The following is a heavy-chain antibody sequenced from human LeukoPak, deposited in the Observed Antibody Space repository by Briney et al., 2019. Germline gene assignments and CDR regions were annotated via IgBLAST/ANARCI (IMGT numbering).Heavy chain of an antibody. CDR3: ARDIGYYDESVDY. J-gene: IGHJ4*02. D-gene: IGHD3-22*01. V-gene: IGHV3-30-3*01. CDR2: ISYDGSNK. Sequence: PGGSLRLSCAASGITFSTYAMHWVRQAPGKGLEWVAVISYDGSNKYYADSVKGRFTISRDNSKNTLYLQMNSLRAEDTAVYYCARDIGYYDESVDYWGQGTLVTVSS. CDR1: GITFSTYA.